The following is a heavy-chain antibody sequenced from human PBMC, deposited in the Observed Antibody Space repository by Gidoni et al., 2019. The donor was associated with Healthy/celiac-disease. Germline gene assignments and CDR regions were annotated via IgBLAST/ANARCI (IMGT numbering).Heavy chain of an antibody. Sequence: EVQLLESGGGLVQPGGSLRLSCAASGLTVSRHAMSWVRQAPGNGLEWVSAISGSGGSTYYADSVKGRFTISRDNSKNTLYLQMNSLRAEDTAVYYCASVVVPAAIAIREVLYFDYWGQGTLVTVSS. CDR1: GLTVSRHA. J-gene: IGHJ4*02. CDR2: ISGSGGST. V-gene: IGHV3-23*01. D-gene: IGHD2-2*01. CDR3: ASVVVPAAIAIREVLYFDY.